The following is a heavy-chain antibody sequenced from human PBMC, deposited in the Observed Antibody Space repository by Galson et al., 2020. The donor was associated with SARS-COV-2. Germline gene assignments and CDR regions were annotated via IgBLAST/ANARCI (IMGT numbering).Heavy chain of an antibody. D-gene: IGHD3-22*01. Sequence: TFSNYAMSWVRQAPGKGLEWVSTISGSGGSTYYADSVKGRFTISRDNSKNTLYLQIKSLRAEDTAVYYCAKSFFHYDTTGYFYDLFDYWGQGTLVTVSS. J-gene: IGHJ4*02. CDR3: AKSFFHYDTTGYFYDLFDY. V-gene: IGHV3-23*01. CDR2: ISGSGGST. CDR1: TFSNYA.